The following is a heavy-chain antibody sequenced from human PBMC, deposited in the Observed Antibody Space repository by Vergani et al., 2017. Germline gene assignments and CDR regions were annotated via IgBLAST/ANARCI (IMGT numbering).Heavy chain of an antibody. J-gene: IGHJ4*02. Sequence: EAQLVESGGTLVQPGGSLKLSCAASGFSLSNFGMDWVRQSPGKGLEWVSYISRSGSAIYYADSVKGRFTISRDNDENYLYLQMNSMRADDTALYYCARDYQYDYVSSGYSTRSADDYWSQGTLDSVSS. CDR2: ISRSGSAI. CDR1: GFSLSNFG. D-gene: IGHD3-22*01. V-gene: IGHV3-48*01. CDR3: ARDYQYDYVSSGYSTRSADDY.